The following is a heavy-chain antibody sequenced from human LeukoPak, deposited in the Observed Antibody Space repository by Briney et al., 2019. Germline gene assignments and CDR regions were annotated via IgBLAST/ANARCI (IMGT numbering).Heavy chain of an antibody. CDR1: GGSISSSPYY. D-gene: IGHD6-6*01. CDR2: IFASGST. V-gene: IGHV4-61*02. J-gene: IGHJ6*03. CDR3: ARDYSSSNYYYYYMDV. Sequence: SQTLSLTCTVSGGSISSSPYYWSWIRQPAGKGLEWIGRIFASGSTDYSPSLKSRVTISVDTSKNQVSLKLSSVTAADTAVYYCARDYSSSNYYYYYMDVWGKGTTVTVSS.